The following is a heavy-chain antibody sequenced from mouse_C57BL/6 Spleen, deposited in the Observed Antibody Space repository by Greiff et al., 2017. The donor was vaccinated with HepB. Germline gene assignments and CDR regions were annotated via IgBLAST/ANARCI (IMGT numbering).Heavy chain of an antibody. J-gene: IGHJ2*01. Sequence: EVQLQQSGPELVKPGASVKISCKASGYSFTDYNMNWVKQSNGKSLEWIGVINPNYGTTSYNQKFKGKATLTVDQSSSTAYMQLNSLTSEDSAVDYCARGASTVVAKENFDYWGQGTTLTVSS. V-gene: IGHV1-39*01. CDR2: INPNYGTT. CDR1: GYSFTDYN. CDR3: ARGASTVVAKENFDY. D-gene: IGHD1-1*01.